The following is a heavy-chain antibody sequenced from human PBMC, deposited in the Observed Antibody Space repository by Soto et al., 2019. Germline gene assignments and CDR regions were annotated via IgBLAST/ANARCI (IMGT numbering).Heavy chain of an antibody. D-gene: IGHD3-10*01. CDR2: IYSGGST. CDR1: GFTVSSNY. V-gene: IGHV3-53*01. Sequence: PGGSLRLSCAASGFTVSSNYMSWVRQAPGKGLEWVSVIYSGGSTYYADSVKGRFTISRDNSKNTLYPQMNSLRAEDTAVYYCASMVRGVYFDYWGQGTLVTVSS. CDR3: ASMVRGVYFDY. J-gene: IGHJ4*02.